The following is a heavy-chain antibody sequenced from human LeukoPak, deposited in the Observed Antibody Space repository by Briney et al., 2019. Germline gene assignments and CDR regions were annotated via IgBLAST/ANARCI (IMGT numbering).Heavy chain of an antibody. J-gene: IGHJ6*02. CDR3: ARDLGSYYYGSGSYYLPNYYYYGMDV. Sequence: ASVKVSCKASGYTFTSYYMHWVRQAPGQGLEGMGIINPSGGSTSYAQKFQGRVTMTRDTSTSTVYMELSSLRSEDTAVYYCARDLGSYYYGSGSYYLPNYYYYGMDVWGQGTTVTVSS. D-gene: IGHD3-10*01. CDR1: GYTFTSYY. V-gene: IGHV1-46*01. CDR2: INPSGGST.